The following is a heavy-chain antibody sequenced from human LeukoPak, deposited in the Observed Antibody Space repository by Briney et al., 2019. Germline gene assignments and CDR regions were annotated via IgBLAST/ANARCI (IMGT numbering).Heavy chain of an antibody. CDR3: ARRSHFAMVRGDDAFDI. Sequence: GASVKVSCKASGYTFTGYYMHWVRQAPGQGLEWMGWISGYNANTNYAQNLQGRVTMTTDTSTSTAYMELRSLRPDDMAVYYCARRSHFAMVRGDDAFDIWGQGTMVTVSS. V-gene: IGHV1-18*03. D-gene: IGHD3-10*01. J-gene: IGHJ3*02. CDR1: GYTFTGYY. CDR2: ISGYNANT.